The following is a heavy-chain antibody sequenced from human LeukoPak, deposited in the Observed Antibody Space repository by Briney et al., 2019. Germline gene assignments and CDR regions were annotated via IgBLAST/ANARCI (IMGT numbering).Heavy chain of an antibody. CDR1: GFTFSSYA. CDR3: AKHHRYYYDSSGYTYYYYYYMDV. V-gene: IGHV3-23*01. D-gene: IGHD3-22*01. CDR2: ISGSGGST. J-gene: IGHJ6*03. Sequence: GGSLRLSCAASGFTFSSYAMSWVRQAPGKGLEWVSAISGSGGSTYYADSVKGRFTISRDNSKNTLYLQMNSLRAEDTAVYYCAKHHRYYYDSSGYTYYYYYYMDVWGKGTTVTVSS.